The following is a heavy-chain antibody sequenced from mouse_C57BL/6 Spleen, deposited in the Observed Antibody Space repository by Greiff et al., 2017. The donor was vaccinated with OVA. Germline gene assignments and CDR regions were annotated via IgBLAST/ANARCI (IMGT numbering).Heavy chain of an antibody. CDR3: VRHERLRGYFDY. D-gene: IGHD2-4*01. Sequence: EVQVVESGGGLVQPKGSLKLSCAASGFSFNTYAMNWVRQAPGKGLEWVARIRSKSNNYATYYAESVKDRFTISRDDSESMLYLQMNNLKTEDTAMYYCVRHERLRGYFDYWGQGTTLTVSS. J-gene: IGHJ2*01. CDR2: IRSKSNNYAT. V-gene: IGHV10-1*01. CDR1: GFSFNTYA.